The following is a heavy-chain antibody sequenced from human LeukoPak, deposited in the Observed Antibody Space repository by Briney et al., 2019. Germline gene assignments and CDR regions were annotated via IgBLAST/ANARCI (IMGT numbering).Heavy chain of an antibody. CDR2: ISGSGGST. CDR1: GFTFSSYA. D-gene: IGHD3-10*01. V-gene: IGHV3-23*01. Sequence: GGSLRLSCAASGFTFSSYAMSWVRQAPGKGLEWVSAISGSGGSTYYADSVKGRFTISRDNSRSTLYLQMNSLRAEDTAVYYCVIDGRDITKVRGVIFALDYWGQGTLVTVSS. J-gene: IGHJ4*02. CDR3: VIDGRDITKVRGVIFALDY.